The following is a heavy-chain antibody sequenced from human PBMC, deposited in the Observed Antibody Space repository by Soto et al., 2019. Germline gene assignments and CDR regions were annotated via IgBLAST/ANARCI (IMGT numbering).Heavy chain of an antibody. V-gene: IGHV2-26*01. CDR2: IDSSGEK. J-gene: IGHJ5*02. Sequence: QVTLKESGPVLVKPTETLTLRCTVSGLSITDSEMGVSWIRQPPGQPLEWLAHIDSSGEKSYRTFLKSRLASSKDTSKSQIVLTMTNMDPADTATYYCARRHLAVAVIPWFDPWGQGIPVTFSS. CDR3: ARRHLAVAVIPWFDP. CDR1: GLSITDSEMG. D-gene: IGHD2-21*01.